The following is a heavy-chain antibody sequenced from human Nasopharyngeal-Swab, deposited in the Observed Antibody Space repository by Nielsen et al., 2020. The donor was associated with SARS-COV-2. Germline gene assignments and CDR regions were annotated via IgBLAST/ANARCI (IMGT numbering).Heavy chain of an antibody. CDR1: GFNFSSYS. V-gene: IGHV3-48*02. D-gene: IGHD1-26*01. J-gene: IGHJ4*02. CDR2: ISSSSSTI. CDR3: ARGGSYLGY. Sequence: GESLKIYCAASGFNFSSYSMNWVRQAPGKGLEWVSYISSSSSTIYYADSVKGRFTISRDNAKNSLYLQMNSLRDEETAVYYCARGGSYLGYWGQGTLVTVSS.